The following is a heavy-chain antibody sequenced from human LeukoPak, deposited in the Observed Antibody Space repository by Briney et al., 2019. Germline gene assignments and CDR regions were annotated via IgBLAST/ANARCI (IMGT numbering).Heavy chain of an antibody. V-gene: IGHV5-51*01. CDR2: IYPGDSDP. CDR1: GYTFTTYW. Sequence: KYGESLKISCKGSGYTFTTYWIGWVRQMPGKGLEWMGIIYPGDSDPRYSPSFQGQVTISADTSISTAYLQWSSLKASDSAMYYCVRHGLGSGWFGFDYWGQGTLVTVSS. CDR3: VRHGLGSGWFGFDY. J-gene: IGHJ4*02. D-gene: IGHD6-13*01.